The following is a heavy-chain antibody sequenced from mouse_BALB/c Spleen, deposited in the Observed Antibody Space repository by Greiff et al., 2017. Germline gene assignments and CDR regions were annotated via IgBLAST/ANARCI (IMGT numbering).Heavy chain of an antibody. CDR3: AEGSYYYGSFDY. V-gene: IGHV14-3*02. Sequence: EVQLQQSGAELVKPGASVKLSCTASGFNIKDTYMHWVKQRPEQGLEWIGRIDPANGNTKYDPKFQGKATITADTSSNTAYLQLSSLTSEDTAVYYCAEGSYYYGSFDYWGQGTTLTVSS. D-gene: IGHD1-1*01. CDR1: GFNIKDTY. CDR2: IDPANGNT. J-gene: IGHJ2*01.